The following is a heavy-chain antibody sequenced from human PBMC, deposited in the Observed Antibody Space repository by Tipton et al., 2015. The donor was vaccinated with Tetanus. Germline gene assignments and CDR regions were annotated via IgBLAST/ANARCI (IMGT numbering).Heavy chain of an antibody. CDR3: AKDVNWNLRYFQQ. Sequence: SLRLSCTASGFDFRSDWMTWVRQAPGKGLEWVANIKQDGNEKYHVDSVKGRFTISRDNAKNSLYLQMNSLRVEDTAVYYCAKDVNWNLRYFQQWGQGTVVTVSS. CDR2: IKQDGNEK. CDR1: GFDFRSDW. J-gene: IGHJ1*01. D-gene: IGHD1-1*01. V-gene: IGHV3-7*03.